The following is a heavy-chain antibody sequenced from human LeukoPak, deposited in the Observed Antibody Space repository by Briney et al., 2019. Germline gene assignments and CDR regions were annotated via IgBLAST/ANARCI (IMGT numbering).Heavy chain of an antibody. CDR3: ARKGPANYYYYYMDV. D-gene: IGHD2-2*01. CDR2: MNPNSGNT. V-gene: IGHV1-8*01. J-gene: IGHJ6*03. CDR1: GYTFTSYD. Sequence: ASVKVSCKASGYTFTSYDINWVRQAPGQGLEWMGWMNPNSGNTGYAPKFQGRVTMTRNTSISTAYMELSSLRSEDTAVYYCARKGPANYYYYYMDVWGKGTTVTVSS.